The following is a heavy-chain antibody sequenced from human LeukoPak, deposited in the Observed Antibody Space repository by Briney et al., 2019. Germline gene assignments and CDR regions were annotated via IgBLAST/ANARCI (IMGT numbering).Heavy chain of an antibody. Sequence: GRSLRLSCAASGFTFSSYGMHWVRRAPGKGLEWVAVIWYDGSNKYYADSVKGRFTISRDNSKNTLCLQMNSLRAEDTAVYYCAKAANDYGDYVLDYWGQGTLVTVSS. D-gene: IGHD4-17*01. CDR2: IWYDGSNK. CDR1: GFTFSSYG. J-gene: IGHJ4*02. CDR3: AKAANDYGDYVLDY. V-gene: IGHV3-33*06.